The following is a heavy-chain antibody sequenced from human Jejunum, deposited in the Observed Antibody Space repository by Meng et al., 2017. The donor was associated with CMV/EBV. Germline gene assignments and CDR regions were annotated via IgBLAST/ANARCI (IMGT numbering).Heavy chain of an antibody. V-gene: IGHV3-23*03. J-gene: IGHJ4*02. CDR2: IYGAGSTK. CDR1: GFTVSTYS. D-gene: IGHD3/OR15-3a*01. Sequence: SGFTVSTYSMSWVRQAPSKGLEWVSIIYGAGSTKYYADSVKGRFTISRDNSKNILYLQMNGLRADDTAVYYCVKDKTRDGLFNFDFWGQGTLVTVSS. CDR3: VKDKTRDGLFNFDF.